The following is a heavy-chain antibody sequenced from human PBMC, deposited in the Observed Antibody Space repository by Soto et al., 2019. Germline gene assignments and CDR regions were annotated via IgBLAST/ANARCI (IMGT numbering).Heavy chain of an antibody. V-gene: IGHV3-23*01. CDR3: AKTQNGIHDY. D-gene: IGHD1-20*01. CDR2: ISGSGDFT. Sequence: GGSLRLSCASSGFTFSSYAMSWVRQAPGKGLEWVSVISGSGDFTFYADSVKGRFTISRDNSKNTLYLQMNSLRAEDTAVYYCAKTQNGIHDYWGQGTLVTVSS. CDR1: GFTFSSYA. J-gene: IGHJ4*02.